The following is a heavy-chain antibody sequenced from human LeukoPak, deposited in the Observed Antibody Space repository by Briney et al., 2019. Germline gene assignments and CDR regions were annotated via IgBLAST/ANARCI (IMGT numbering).Heavy chain of an antibody. CDR3: AIVYYYYGMDV. CDR2: ISAYNGNT. CDR1: GYTFTSYG. J-gene: IGHJ6*02. Sequence: ASVKVSCKASGYTFTSYGISWVRQAPGQGLEWMGWISAYNGNTNYAQKLQGRVTMTTDTSTSTAYMELSRLRSDDTAVYYCAIVYYYYGMDVWGQGTTVTVSS. V-gene: IGHV1-18*01.